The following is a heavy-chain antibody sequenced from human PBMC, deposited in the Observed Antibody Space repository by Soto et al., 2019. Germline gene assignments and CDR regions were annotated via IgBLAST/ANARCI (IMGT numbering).Heavy chain of an antibody. CDR1: GGTFSRYA. D-gene: IGHD3-22*01. Sequence: ASVKVSCKASGGTFSRYAISWVRQAPGQGLEWMGGIIPIFGTANYAQKFQGRVTITADESTSTAYMELSSLRSEDTAVYYCAINTYYYDSSPSDYYGMDVWGQGTTVTVSS. CDR3: AINTYYYDSSPSDYYGMDV. CDR2: IIPIFGTA. J-gene: IGHJ6*02. V-gene: IGHV1-69*13.